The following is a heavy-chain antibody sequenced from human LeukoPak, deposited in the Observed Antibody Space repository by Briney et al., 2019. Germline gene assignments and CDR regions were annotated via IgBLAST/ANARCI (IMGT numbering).Heavy chain of an antibody. CDR3: ARDPWYHDSSGYSDDYFDY. V-gene: IGHV1-18*01. CDR2: ISAYNGNT. J-gene: IGHJ4*02. D-gene: IGHD3-22*01. Sequence: GASVKVSCKASGYTFTSYGISWVRQAPGQGLEWMGWISAYNGNTNYAQKLQGRVTMTTDTSTSTAYMELRSLRSDDTAVYYCARDPWYHDSSGYSDDYFDYWDQGTLVTVSS. CDR1: GYTFTSYG.